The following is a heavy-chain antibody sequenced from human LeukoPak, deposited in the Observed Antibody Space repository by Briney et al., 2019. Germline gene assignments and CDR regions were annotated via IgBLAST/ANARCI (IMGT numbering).Heavy chain of an antibody. CDR3: ARDHSQYDFWGVLDG. V-gene: IGHV3-7*01. Sequence: GGSLRLSCAASGFTFSSYWMSWVRQAPGKGLEWVANIKQDGSEKYYVDSVKGRFTISRDNAKNSLYLQMNSLRAEDTAVYYCARDHSQYDFWGVLDGWGQGTLVTVSS. CDR1: GFTFSSYW. D-gene: IGHD3-3*01. CDR2: IKQDGSEK. J-gene: IGHJ4*02.